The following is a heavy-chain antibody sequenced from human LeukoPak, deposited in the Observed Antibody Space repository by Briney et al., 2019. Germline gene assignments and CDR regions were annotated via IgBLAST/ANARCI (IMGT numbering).Heavy chain of an antibody. J-gene: IGHJ3*02. CDR3: ARPRNWYDAFDI. CDR2: INSDGSST. CDR1: GFTFSSYW. D-gene: IGHD1-14*01. Sequence: WGSLRLSCAASGFTFSSYWMHWVRQAPGKGLVWVSHINSDGSSTSYADSVKGRFTISRDNAKNTLYLQMNSLRAEDTAVYYCARPRNWYDAFDIWGQGTMVTVSS. V-gene: IGHV3-74*01.